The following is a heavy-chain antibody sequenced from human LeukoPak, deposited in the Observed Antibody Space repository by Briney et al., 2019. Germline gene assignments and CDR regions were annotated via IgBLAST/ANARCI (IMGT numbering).Heavy chain of an antibody. J-gene: IGHJ4*02. V-gene: IGHV3-48*01. Sequence: GGSLRLSCAASGFTFSSYSMNWVRQAPGKGLEWVSYISSSSSTIYYADSVKGRFTISRDNAKNSLYLQMNSLRAEDTAVYYCARELYDYVWGSYRCIDYWGQGTLVTVSS. CDR2: ISSSSSTI. CDR1: GFTFSSYS. CDR3: ARELYDYVWGSYRCIDY. D-gene: IGHD3-16*02.